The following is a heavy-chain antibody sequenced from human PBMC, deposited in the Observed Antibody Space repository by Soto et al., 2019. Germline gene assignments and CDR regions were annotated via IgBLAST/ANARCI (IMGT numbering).Heavy chain of an antibody. CDR3: AKYVKLSVRPDYFAY. V-gene: IGHV3-23*01. D-gene: IGHD3-16*01. CDR2: ISGSGGST. CDR1: GFTFRSYA. Sequence: GGSLGISCAASGFTFRSYAMSWVRQAPGKGLEWVSAISGSGGSTYYADSVKGRFTISRDNSKNTLYLQMNSLRAEDTAVYYCAKYVKLSVRPDYFAYWGQGTLVTVSS. J-gene: IGHJ4*02.